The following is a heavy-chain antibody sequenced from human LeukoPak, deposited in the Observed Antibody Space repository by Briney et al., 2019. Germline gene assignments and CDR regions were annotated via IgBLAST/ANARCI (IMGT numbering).Heavy chain of an antibody. D-gene: IGHD5-24*01. V-gene: IGHV1-2*02. J-gene: IGHJ4*02. Sequence: ASVKVSCKASGYTFTGYYMHWVRQAPGQGLEWMGWINPNSGGTNYAQKFQGRVTMTRDTSISTAYMELSRPRSDDTAVYYCATLGDGFYYFDYWGQGTLVTVSS. CDR2: INPNSGGT. CDR1: GYTFTGYY. CDR3: ATLGDGFYYFDY.